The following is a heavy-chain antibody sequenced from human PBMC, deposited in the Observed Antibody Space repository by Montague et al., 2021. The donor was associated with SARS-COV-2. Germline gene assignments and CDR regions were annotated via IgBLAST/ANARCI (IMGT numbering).Heavy chain of an antibody. J-gene: IGHJ6*02. D-gene: IGHD1-14*01. Sequence: SETLSLTCTVSGGSISSSSYYWGWIRQPPGKGLEWIGSIYYSGSTYYNPSLKSRVTISVDTSKNQFSLKLSSVTAADTAVYYCARDEGYIGNYYYYYGMDVWGQGTTVTVSS. V-gene: IGHV4-39*07. CDR1: GGSISSSSYY. CDR2: IYYSGST. CDR3: ARDEGYIGNYYYYYGMDV.